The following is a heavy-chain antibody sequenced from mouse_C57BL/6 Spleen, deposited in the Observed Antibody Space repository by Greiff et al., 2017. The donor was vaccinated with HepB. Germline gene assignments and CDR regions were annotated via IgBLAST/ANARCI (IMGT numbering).Heavy chain of an antibody. D-gene: IGHD1-1*01. CDR1: GYTFTSYW. J-gene: IGHJ4*01. V-gene: IGHV1-50*01. CDR3: ARRTEGRAMDY. Sequence: QVQLKQPGAELVKPGASVKLSCKASGYTFTSYWMQWVKQRPGQGLEWIEEIDPSDSYTNYNQKFKGKATLTVDTSSSTAYMQLSSLTSEDSAVYYCARRTEGRAMDYWGQGTSVTVSS. CDR2: IDPSDSYT.